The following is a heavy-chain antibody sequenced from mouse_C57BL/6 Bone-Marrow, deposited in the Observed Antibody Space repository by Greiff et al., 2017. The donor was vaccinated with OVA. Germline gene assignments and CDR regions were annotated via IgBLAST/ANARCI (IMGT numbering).Heavy chain of an antibody. CDR3: ARSPFAWFAY. CDR2: IYPGDGDT. V-gene: IGHV1-80*01. Sequence: VQLQQSGAELVQPGASVKISCKASGFAFSSYWMNWVKQRPGKGLEWIGQIYPGDGDTNYNGKFKGKATLTADKSSSTAYMQLSSLTSEDSAVDFCARSPFAWFAYWGQGTLVTVSA. CDR1: GFAFSSYW. J-gene: IGHJ3*01.